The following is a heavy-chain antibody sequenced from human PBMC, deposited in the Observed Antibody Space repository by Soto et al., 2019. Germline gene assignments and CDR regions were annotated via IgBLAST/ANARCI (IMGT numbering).Heavy chain of an antibody. CDR3: ARALSTWYYFDY. D-gene: IGHD6-13*01. Sequence: PSETLSLTCAVSGGSISSGGYSWSWIRQPPGKGLEWIGYIYHSGSTYYNPSLKSRVTISVDRSKNQFSLKLSSVTAADTAMYYCARALSTWYYFDYWGQGTLVTVS. CDR1: GGSISSGGYS. CDR2: IYHSGST. J-gene: IGHJ4*02. V-gene: IGHV4-30-2*01.